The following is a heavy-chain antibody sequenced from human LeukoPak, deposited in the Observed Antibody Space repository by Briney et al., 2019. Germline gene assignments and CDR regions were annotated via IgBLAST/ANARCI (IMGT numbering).Heavy chain of an antibody. Sequence: GRSLRLSCAASRFTFSSYAMHWVRQAPGKGLEWVAVISYDGSNKYYADSVKGRFIISRDNSKNTLYLQMNSLRAEDTAVYYCAREQVLTAIRLIDAFDIWGQGTMVTVSS. CDR1: RFTFSSYA. CDR2: ISYDGSNK. CDR3: AREQVLTAIRLIDAFDI. D-gene: IGHD5-18*01. V-gene: IGHV3-30-3*01. J-gene: IGHJ3*02.